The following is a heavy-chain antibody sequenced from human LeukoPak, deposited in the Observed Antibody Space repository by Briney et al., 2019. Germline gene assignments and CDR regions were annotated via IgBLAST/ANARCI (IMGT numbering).Heavy chain of an antibody. CDR2: ISDRSSTI. CDR1: GFTFTEYS. J-gene: IGHJ6*03. D-gene: IGHD3-10*01. V-gene: IGHV3-48*04. CDR3: ARVRGPTLKTCYMDV. Sequence: GESLRLSCAASGFTFTEYSIIWVRQAPGKGREWVSLISDISDRSSTIHYADSVKGRFTISRDNDERSVYLQPNSLRADDTAVYYCARVRGPTLKTCYMDVWGTGTTVTVSS.